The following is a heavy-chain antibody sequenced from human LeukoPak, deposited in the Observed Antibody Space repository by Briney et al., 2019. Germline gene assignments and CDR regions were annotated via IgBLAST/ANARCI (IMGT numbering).Heavy chain of an antibody. V-gene: IGHV3-53*01. CDR2: IYSGGST. Sequence: GGSLRLSCAASGFTVSSNYMSWVRQAPGKGLEWVSIIYSGGSTFYADSVKGRFTISRDNAKNSLYLQMNSLRAEDTAVYYCARDLIEMATISPVDFWGQGTLVTVSS. D-gene: IGHD5-24*01. CDR1: GFTVSSNY. J-gene: IGHJ4*02. CDR3: ARDLIEMATISPVDF.